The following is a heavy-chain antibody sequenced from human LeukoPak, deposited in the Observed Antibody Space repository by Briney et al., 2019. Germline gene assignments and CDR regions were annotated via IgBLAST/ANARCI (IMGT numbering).Heavy chain of an antibody. D-gene: IGHD3-3*01. J-gene: IGHJ6*03. V-gene: IGHV1-18*01. Sequence: GASVKVSCKASGYTFTSYGISWVRQAPGQGLEWMGWISAYNGNTNYAQKLQGRVTMTTDTSTSTAYMELRSPRSGDTAVFYCARFFWSGYYYYYMDVWGKGTTVTVSS. CDR3: ARFFWSGYYYYYMDV. CDR1: GYTFTSYG. CDR2: ISAYNGNT.